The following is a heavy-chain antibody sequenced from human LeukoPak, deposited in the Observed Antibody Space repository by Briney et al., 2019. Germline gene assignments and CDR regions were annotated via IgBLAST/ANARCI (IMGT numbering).Heavy chain of an antibody. CDR2: IYYSGST. J-gene: IGHJ5*02. CDR1: GGSISSYY. D-gene: IGHD2-15*01. CDR3: ARDKYCSGGSCYSDWFDP. V-gene: IGHV4-59*01. Sequence: SETLSLTCTVSGGSISSYYWSWIRQPPGKGLEWIGYIYYSGSTNYNPSLKSRVTISVDTSKNQFSLKLSSVTAADTVVYYCARDKYCSGGSCYSDWFDPWGQGTLVTVSS.